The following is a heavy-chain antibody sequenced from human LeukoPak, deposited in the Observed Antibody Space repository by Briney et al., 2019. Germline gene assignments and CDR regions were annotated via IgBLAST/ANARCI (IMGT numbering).Heavy chain of an antibody. J-gene: IGHJ6*02. V-gene: IGHV4-59*01. Sequence: SETLSLTCTVSGGSISSYYWSWIRQPPGKGLEWIGYIYYSGSTNYNPSLKSRVTISVDTSKNQFSLKRSSVTAADTAVYYCARARGAVAGLYYYYGMDVWGQGTTVTVS. CDR2: IYYSGST. D-gene: IGHD6-19*01. CDR3: ARARGAVAGLYYYYGMDV. CDR1: GGSISSYY.